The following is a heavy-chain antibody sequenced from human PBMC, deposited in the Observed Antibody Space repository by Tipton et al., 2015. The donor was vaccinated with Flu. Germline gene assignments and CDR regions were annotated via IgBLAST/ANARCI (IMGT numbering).Heavy chain of an antibody. CDR2: IIPIFGTA. V-gene: IGHV1-69*01. D-gene: IGHD3-3*01. CDR1: GGTFSSYA. Sequence: QMQLVQSGAEVKKPGSSVKVSCKASGGTFSSYAISWVRQAPGQGLEWMGGIIPIFGTANYAQKFQGRVTITADESTSTAYMELSSLRSEDTAVYYCARGYYDFWSGSYYYYGMDVWGQGTTVTVSS. CDR3: ARGYYDFWSGSYYYYGMDV. J-gene: IGHJ6*02.